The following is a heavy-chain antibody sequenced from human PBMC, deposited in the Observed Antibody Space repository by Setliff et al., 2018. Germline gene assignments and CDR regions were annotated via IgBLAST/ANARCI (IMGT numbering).Heavy chain of an antibody. CDR2: IRSKPNSYAT. Sequence: GSLRLSCAASGFTFSDYYMSWVRQAPGKGLEWVGFIRSKPNSYATAYAASVKGRFTISRDDSENTAYLQMNSLKTEDTAVYYCSSSSSVAFDIWGQGTMVTVSS. D-gene: IGHD6-6*01. V-gene: IGHV3-73*01. J-gene: IGHJ3*02. CDR1: GFTFSDYY. CDR3: SSSSSVAFDI.